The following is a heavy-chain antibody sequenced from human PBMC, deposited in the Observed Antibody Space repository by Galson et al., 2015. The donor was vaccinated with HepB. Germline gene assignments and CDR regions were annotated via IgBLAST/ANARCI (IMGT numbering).Heavy chain of an antibody. CDR3: ARVSYDSSGYLDY. CDR2: INHSGST. V-gene: IGHV4-34*01. J-gene: IGHJ4*02. Sequence: TLSLTCAVYGGSFSGYYWSWIRQPPGKGLEWIGEINHSGSTNYNPSLKSRVTISVDTSKNQFSLKLSSVTAADTAVYYCARVSYDSSGYLDYWGQGTLVTVSS. CDR1: GGSFSGYY. D-gene: IGHD3-22*01.